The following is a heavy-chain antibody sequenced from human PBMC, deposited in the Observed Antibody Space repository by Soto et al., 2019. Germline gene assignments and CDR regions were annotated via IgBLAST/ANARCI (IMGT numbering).Heavy chain of an antibody. CDR3: ARENWHFDY. V-gene: IGHV1-2*02. CDR2: VNPINGNT. J-gene: IGHJ4*02. CDR1: GYSFSEFR. Sequence: QVQLVQSGAEVKKPGASVKVSCKTSGYSFSEFRMHWVRQAPGQGLEWMGWVNPINGNTNYAQDFQGRVTMTRDASTKTVYTELSSLTSDDTSTVYCARENWHFDYWGQGTLNTVSS.